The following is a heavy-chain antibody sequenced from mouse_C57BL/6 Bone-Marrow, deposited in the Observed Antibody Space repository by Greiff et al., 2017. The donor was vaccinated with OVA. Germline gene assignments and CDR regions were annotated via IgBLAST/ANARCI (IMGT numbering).Heavy chain of an antibody. D-gene: IGHD1-1*01. V-gene: IGHV4-1*01. CDR2: INPDSSTI. CDR3: ARESPQDWGNYYYGSNYYAMDY. J-gene: IGHJ4*01. CDR1: GIDFSRYW. Sequence: EVKLLESGGGLVQPGGSLKLSCAASGIDFSRYWMSWVRRAPGKGLEWIGEINPDSSTINYAPSLKDKFIISRDNAKNTLYLQMSKVRSEDTALYYCARESPQDWGNYYYGSNYYAMDYWGQGTSVTVSS.